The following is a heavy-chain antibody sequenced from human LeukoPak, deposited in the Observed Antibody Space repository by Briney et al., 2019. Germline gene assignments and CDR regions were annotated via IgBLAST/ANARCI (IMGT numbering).Heavy chain of an antibody. V-gene: IGHV1-2*02. D-gene: IGHD3-10*01. Sequence: ASVKVSCKASGYTFTAYYMHWVRQAPGQGLEWMGWINPNSGGTNSSQKSQDRVTVTRDTSISTAYMELGSLRSDDTAIYYCARAYGSGSSYHPDYWGQGTLVTVSS. J-gene: IGHJ4*02. CDR2: INPNSGGT. CDR3: ARAYGSGSSYHPDY. CDR1: GYTFTAYY.